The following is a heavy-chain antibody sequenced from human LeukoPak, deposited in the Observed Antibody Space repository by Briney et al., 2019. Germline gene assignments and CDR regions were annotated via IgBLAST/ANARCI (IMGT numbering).Heavy chain of an antibody. CDR3: TTAIQLRFGYWAFDI. CDR1: GFTFSNAW. J-gene: IGHJ3*02. CDR2: IKSKTDGGTT. V-gene: IGHV3-15*01. D-gene: IGHD5-18*01. Sequence: GGSLRLSCAASGFTFSNAWMSWVRQAPGKGLEWVGRIKSKTDGGTTDYAAPVKGRFTISRDDSKNTLYLQMNSLKTEDTAVYYCTTAIQLRFGYWAFDIWGQGTMVTVSS.